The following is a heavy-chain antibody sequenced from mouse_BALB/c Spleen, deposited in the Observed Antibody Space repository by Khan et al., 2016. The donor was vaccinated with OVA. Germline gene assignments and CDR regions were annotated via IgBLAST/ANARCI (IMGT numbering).Heavy chain of an antibody. CDR1: GYSFTGYN. CDR2: IDPYYGTT. V-gene: IGHV1-39*01. J-gene: IGHJ4*01. CDR3: ARVQGYYYPMDF. Sequence: EVQLQQSGPELEKPGTSVKISCKASGYSFTGYNMNWVKQSNGKNLEWIGNIDPYYGTTSYNQKFKGKATLTVDTSSSTAYMQLKSLTSDDSAIYYCARVQGYYYPMDFWGQGTSVTVSS.